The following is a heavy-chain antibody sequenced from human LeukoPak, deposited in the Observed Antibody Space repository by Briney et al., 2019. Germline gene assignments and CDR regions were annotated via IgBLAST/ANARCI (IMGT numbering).Heavy chain of an antibody. CDR3: ARGWSSSWSTYNWFDP. CDR2: ISSSSSYI. D-gene: IGHD6-13*01. V-gene: IGHV3-21*01. CDR1: GFTFSSYS. Sequence: GGSLRLSCAASGFTFSSYSMNWVRQAPGKGLEWVSSISSSSSYIYYADSVKGRFTISRDNAKNSLHLQMNSLRAEDTAVYYCARGWSSSWSTYNWFDPWGQGTLVTVSS. J-gene: IGHJ5*02.